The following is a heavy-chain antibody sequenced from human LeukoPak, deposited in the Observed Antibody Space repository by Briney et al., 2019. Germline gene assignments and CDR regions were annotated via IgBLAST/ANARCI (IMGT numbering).Heavy chain of an antibody. Sequence: GGSMRLSCAASGFTFSSYAMSWVRKARGKGLEWVTGMSGCGVITYYAGSVKGWVTNSTDNHNSTLYQQINSLRAEDTAVYYCAKDLSSPGCFFDFGGRGTLVSLSS. D-gene: IGHD4/OR15-4a*01. CDR2: MSGCGVIT. CDR1: GFTFSSYA. CDR3: AKDLSSPGCFFDF. V-gene: IGHV3-23*01. J-gene: IGHJ4*02.